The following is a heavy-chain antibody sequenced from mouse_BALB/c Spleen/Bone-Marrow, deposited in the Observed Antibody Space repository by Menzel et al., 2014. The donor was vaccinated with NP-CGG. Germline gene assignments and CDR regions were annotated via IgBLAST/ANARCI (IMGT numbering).Heavy chain of an antibody. CDR2: IRGGGNT. CDR3: ARFISSGTMDY. CDR1: GFSLSRYS. D-gene: IGHD3-1*01. Sequence: VKLVESGPGLVAPSQSLSITCTVSGFSLSRYSIHWVRQPPGEGLEWLGVIRGGGNTDYNSALKSRLGISKDNSKCQVLLKMISLQTDDTDMYYCARFISSGTMDYWGQGTPVTVSS. V-gene: IGHV2-6-4*01. J-gene: IGHJ4*01.